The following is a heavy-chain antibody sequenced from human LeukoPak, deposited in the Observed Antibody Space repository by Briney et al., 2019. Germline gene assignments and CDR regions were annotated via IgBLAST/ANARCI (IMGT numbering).Heavy chain of an antibody. CDR2: MIPIYGTA. CDR3: ARLRPGIAAAPDY. CDR1: VGTFSSYA. D-gene: IGHD6-13*01. J-gene: IGHJ4*02. V-gene: IGHV1-69*13. Sequence: SVKVSCKASVGTFSSYAISCVRQAPGQGLEWMGGMIPIYGTANYAQKYQGRVTITADESTRTAYMELSSLRSEATAVYYCARLRPGIAAAPDYWGQGTLVTVSS.